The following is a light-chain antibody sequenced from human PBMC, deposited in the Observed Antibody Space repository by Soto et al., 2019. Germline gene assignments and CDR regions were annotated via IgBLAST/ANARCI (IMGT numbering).Light chain of an antibody. Sequence: QSALTQPRSVSGSPGQSVTISCTGTSSDVGGYNYVSWYQQHPGKAPKLMIYDVSQRPSGVPDRSSGSKSGNTASLTISGLQTDDEADYYCCSYAGSYTFGAFGGGTKLTVL. V-gene: IGLV2-11*01. CDR3: CSYAGSYTFGA. CDR1: SSDVGGYNY. CDR2: DVS. J-gene: IGLJ2*01.